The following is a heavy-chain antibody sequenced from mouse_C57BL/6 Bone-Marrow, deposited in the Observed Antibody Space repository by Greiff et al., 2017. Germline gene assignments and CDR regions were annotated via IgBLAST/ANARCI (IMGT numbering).Heavy chain of an antibody. CDR3: ASPSYYSNGGYYYAMDY. Sequence: EVMLVESVAELVRPGASVKLSCTASGFNIKNTYMHWVKQRPEQGLEWIGRIDPANGNTKYAPKFQGKATITADTSSNTAYLQLSSLTSEDTAIYYCASPSYYSNGGYYYAMDYWGQGTSVTVSS. CDR1: GFNIKNTY. CDR2: IDPANGNT. J-gene: IGHJ4*01. V-gene: IGHV14-3*01. D-gene: IGHD2-5*01.